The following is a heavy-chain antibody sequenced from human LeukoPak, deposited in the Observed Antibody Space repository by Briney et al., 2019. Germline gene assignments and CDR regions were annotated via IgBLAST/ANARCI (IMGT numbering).Heavy chain of an antibody. J-gene: IGHJ6*03. V-gene: IGHV1-69*13. CDR1: GGTFSSYA. CDR2: IIPIFGTA. D-gene: IGHD2-2*01. Sequence: EASVKVSCKASGGTFSSYAISWVRQAPGQGLEWMGGIIPIFGTANYAQKFQGRVTITADESTSTAYMELSSLRSEDTAVYYCATRYKHCSSTSCYHYYYYYMDVWGKGTTVTVSS. CDR3: ATRYKHCSSTSCYHYYYYYMDV.